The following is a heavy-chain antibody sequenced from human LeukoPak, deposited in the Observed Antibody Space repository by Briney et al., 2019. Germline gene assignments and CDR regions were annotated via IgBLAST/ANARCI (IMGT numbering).Heavy chain of an antibody. CDR3: TREGGWYYFDY. D-gene: IGHD6-19*01. J-gene: IGHJ4*02. Sequence: GGPLRLSCTASGFTFGDYPMSWVRQAPGKGLEWVGFIRSKTYGGTTEYAASVKGRFTISRDDSKSIAYLHMDSLKTEDTALYYCTREGGWYYFDYWGQGTLVTVSS. CDR1: GFTFGDYP. V-gene: IGHV3-49*04. CDR2: IRSKTYGGTT.